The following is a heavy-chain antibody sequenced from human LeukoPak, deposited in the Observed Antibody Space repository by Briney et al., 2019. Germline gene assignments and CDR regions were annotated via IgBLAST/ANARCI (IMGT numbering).Heavy chain of an antibody. J-gene: IGHJ4*02. V-gene: IGHV1-69*01. CDR2: IIPIFGTA. Sequence: GSSVKVSCKASGGTFSSYAISWVRQAPGQGLEWMGGIIPIFGTANYAQKFQGRVTITADESTSTAYMELSSLRSEDTAVYYCATSPVRGFGELRYYFGYWGQGTLVTVSS. D-gene: IGHD3-10*01. CDR3: ATSPVRGFGELRYYFGY. CDR1: GGTFSSYA.